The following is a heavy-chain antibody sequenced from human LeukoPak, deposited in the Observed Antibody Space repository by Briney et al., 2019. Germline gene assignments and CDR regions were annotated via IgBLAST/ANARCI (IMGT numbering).Heavy chain of an antibody. V-gene: IGHV4-59*12. J-gene: IGHJ3*02. D-gene: IGHD6-6*01. CDR2: IHYSGSA. CDR1: NGPINTYQ. Sequence: SETLSLTCTVSNGPINTYQWSWIRQPPGKGLEWIGNIHYSGSANYNPSLKSRVIISVDTSKNQFSLKLSPVTAADTAVYYCARGKRKNSSSRFGAFDIWGQGTMVTVSS. CDR3: ARGKRKNSSSRFGAFDI.